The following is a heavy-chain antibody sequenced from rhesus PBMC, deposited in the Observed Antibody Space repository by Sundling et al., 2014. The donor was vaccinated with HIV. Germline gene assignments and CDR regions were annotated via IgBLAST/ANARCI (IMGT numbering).Heavy chain of an antibody. Sequence: QVHLQESGPGLVKPSETLPLTCTVSGASISNNYWSWIRQAPGKGLEWIGNIYGSSGSTYYNPSLKSRVTISKDTSTNQISLKLASVMAADTAVYFCARLRWNFSFVSRGRGVDVWGPGVLVTVSS. V-gene: IGHV4S2*01. CDR1: GASISNNY. J-gene: IGHJ5-1*01. CDR3: ARLRWNFSFVSRGRGVDV. CDR2: IYGSSGST. D-gene: IGHD1-1*01.